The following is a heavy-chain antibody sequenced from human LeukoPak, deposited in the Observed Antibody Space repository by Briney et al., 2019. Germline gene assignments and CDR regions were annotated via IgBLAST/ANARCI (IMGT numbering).Heavy chain of an antibody. CDR1: GFTFSSYS. CDR3: ARDSDYYDSSGYYLNWFDP. CDR2: ISSSSSYI. V-gene: IGHV3-21*01. Sequence: GGSLRLSCAASGFTFSSYSMNWVRQAPGKGLEWVSSISSSSSYIYYADSVKGRFTISRDNAKNSLYMQMNSLRAEDTAVYYCARDSDYYDSSGYYLNWFDPWGQGTLVTVSS. D-gene: IGHD3-22*01. J-gene: IGHJ5*02.